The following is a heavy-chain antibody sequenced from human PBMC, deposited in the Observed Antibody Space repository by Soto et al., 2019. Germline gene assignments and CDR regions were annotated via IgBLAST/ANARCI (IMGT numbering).Heavy chain of an antibody. Sequence: QVQLVQSGAEVKKPGSSVKVSCEASGGTFSSYAISWVRQAPGQGLEWMGGIIPIFGTANYAQKFQGRVTIPADESTSTAYMELSSLRSEDTAVYYCARDSDRLGWYDYWGQGTLVTVSS. CDR1: GGTFSSYA. CDR2: IIPIFGTA. J-gene: IGHJ4*02. CDR3: ARDSDRLGWYDY. V-gene: IGHV1-69*01. D-gene: IGHD2-15*01.